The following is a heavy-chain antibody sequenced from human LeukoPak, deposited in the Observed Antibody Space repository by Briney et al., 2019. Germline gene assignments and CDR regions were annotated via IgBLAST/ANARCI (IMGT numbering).Heavy chain of an antibody. CDR1: GGSISNYY. Sequence: PSETLSLTCTVSGGSISNYYWSWIRQPPGKRLEWIGYIYYSGSTHYTPSLKSRVAISLDTSKSQFSLKLSSVTAADTAVYYCARDLDRADTAMVLRHGDYWGQGTLVTVSS. CDR3: ARDLDRADTAMVLRHGDY. D-gene: IGHD5-18*01. V-gene: IGHV4-59*01. J-gene: IGHJ4*02. CDR2: IYYSGST.